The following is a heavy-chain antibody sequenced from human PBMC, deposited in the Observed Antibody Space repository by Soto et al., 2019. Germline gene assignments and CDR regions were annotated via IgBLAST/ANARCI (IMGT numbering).Heavy chain of an antibody. Sequence: EVQLVESGGGLVQPGRSLRLSCAASGFTFDDYAMHWVRQAPGKGLEWVSGISWNSGSIGYADSVKGRFTISRDNAKNSLYLEMNRLRAEDTALYYCAKGMSAAGTIFGFDPWGQGTLVTVSS. CDR1: GFTFDDYA. CDR3: AKGMSAAGTIFGFDP. V-gene: IGHV3-9*01. D-gene: IGHD6-13*01. CDR2: ISWNSGSI. J-gene: IGHJ5*02.